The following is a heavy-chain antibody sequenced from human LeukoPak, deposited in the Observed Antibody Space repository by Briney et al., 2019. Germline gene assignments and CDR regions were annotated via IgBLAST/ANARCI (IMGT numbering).Heavy chain of an antibody. Sequence: SVKVSCKASGGTFSSYAISWVRQAPGQGLKWMGRIIPILGIANYAQKFQGRVTITADKSTSTAYMELSSLRSEDTAVYYCARGTGSSGYYRQYYYYGMDVWGQGTTVTVSS. CDR3: ARGTGSSGYYRQYYYYGMDV. CDR1: GGTFSSYA. D-gene: IGHD3-22*01. J-gene: IGHJ6*02. V-gene: IGHV1-69*04. CDR2: IIPILGIA.